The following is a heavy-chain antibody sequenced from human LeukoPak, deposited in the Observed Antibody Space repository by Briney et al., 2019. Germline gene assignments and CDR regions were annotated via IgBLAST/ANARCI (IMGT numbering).Heavy chain of an antibody. CDR3: AKGGGITDYARFDY. CDR1: GFTFSTYG. Sequence: GSLRLSCAASGFTFSTYGMNWVRQAPGKGLEWVAIISYDESNTYYADSVEGRFTISRDNSKNTLYLQMNSLRAEDTAVYYCAKGGGITDYARFDYWGQGTLVTVSS. D-gene: IGHD1-14*01. V-gene: IGHV3-30*18. J-gene: IGHJ4*02. CDR2: ISYDESNT.